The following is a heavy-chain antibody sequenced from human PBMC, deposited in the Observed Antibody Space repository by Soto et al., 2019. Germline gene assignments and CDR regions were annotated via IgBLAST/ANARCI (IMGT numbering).Heavy chain of an antibody. CDR3: ARTYYYDSSGYQTEYYFDY. J-gene: IGHJ4*02. Sequence: QVQLVESGGGVVQPGRSLRLSCAASGFTFSSYGMHWVRQAPGKGLEWVAVIWYDGSNKYYADSVKGRFTISRDNSKNTLYLQMNNLRAEDTAVYYCARTYYYDSSGYQTEYYFDYWGQGTLVTVSS. V-gene: IGHV3-33*01. CDR2: IWYDGSNK. CDR1: GFTFSSYG. D-gene: IGHD3-22*01.